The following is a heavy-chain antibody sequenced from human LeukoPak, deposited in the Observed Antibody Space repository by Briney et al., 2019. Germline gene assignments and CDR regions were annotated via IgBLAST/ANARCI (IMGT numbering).Heavy chain of an antibody. J-gene: IGHJ3*02. Sequence: GGSLRLSCAASGFIFSSYDMHWVRQATGRGLESVSAIGTAGDTYYPGSVKGRFTISRENAKNSLYLQMSSLRDGDTAVYYCARGRGAGLAGFDAFDIWGQGTMVTVSS. V-gene: IGHV3-13*01. CDR1: GFIFSSYD. CDR3: ARGRGAGLAGFDAFDI. CDR2: IGTAGDT. D-gene: IGHD1-26*01.